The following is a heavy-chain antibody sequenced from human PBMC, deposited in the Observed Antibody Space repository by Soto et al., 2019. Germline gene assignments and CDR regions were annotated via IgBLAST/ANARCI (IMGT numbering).Heavy chain of an antibody. Sequence: GASVKVSCKASGFTFSSSAVQWVRQARGQRLEWIGWIVLGNGNTNYAQKFQERVTITRDMSTSTAYMEVRSLTSDDTAVYYCAKDRGYWRSSSYLLFDYWGQGTLVTVSS. CDR3: AKDRGYWRSSSYLLFDY. J-gene: IGHJ4*02. CDR1: GFTFSSSA. D-gene: IGHD6-13*01. CDR2: IVLGNGNT. V-gene: IGHV1-58*01.